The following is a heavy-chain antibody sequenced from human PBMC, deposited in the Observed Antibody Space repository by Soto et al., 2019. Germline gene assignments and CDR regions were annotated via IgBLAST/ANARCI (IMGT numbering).Heavy chain of an antibody. Sequence: GESLKISCKGSGYSITNYWIGWVRQMPGKGLEWMGIIYPGDSDTRYSPSFQGQVTISADKSISTAYLQWSSLKASDTAMYYCARHNGYSGYDLNGYFDYWGQGTLVTVSS. D-gene: IGHD5-12*01. CDR1: GYSITNYW. CDR2: IYPGDSDT. V-gene: IGHV5-51*01. CDR3: ARHNGYSGYDLNGYFDY. J-gene: IGHJ4*02.